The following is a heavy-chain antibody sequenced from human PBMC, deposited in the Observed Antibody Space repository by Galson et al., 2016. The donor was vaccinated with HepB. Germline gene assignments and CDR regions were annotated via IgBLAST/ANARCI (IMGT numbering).Heavy chain of an antibody. CDR2: FHGGANT. V-gene: IGHV3-53*01. D-gene: IGHD2-15*01. CDR3: ASRAA. CDR1: GYTVGSDF. Sequence: SLRLSCAASGYTVGSDFMTWVRQAPGKGLEWVSMFHGGANTNYADSVKGRFTTPRDTSKNTLYLQMNSLSVEDTAIYYCASRAAGGQGTLVTVSS. J-gene: IGHJ4*02.